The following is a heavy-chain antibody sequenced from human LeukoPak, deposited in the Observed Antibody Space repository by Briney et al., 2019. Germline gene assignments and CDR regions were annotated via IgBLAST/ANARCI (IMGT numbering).Heavy chain of an antibody. V-gene: IGHV3-21*01. Sequence: PGGSLRLSCAASGFTFSGYAMSWVRQAPGKGLEWVSSISSSSSYIYYADSVKGRFTISRDNAKNSLYLQMNSLRAEDTAVYYCARDESYYATSDYFDYWGQGTLVTVSS. CDR2: ISSSSSYI. D-gene: IGHD2/OR15-2a*01. CDR1: GFTFSGYA. J-gene: IGHJ4*02. CDR3: ARDESYYATSDYFDY.